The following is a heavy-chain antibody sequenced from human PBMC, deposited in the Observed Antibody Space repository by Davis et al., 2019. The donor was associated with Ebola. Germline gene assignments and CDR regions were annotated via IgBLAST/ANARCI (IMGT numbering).Heavy chain of an antibody. Sequence: PSETLSLTCAVYGGSFSGYYWSWIRQPPGKGLEWIGEINHSGSTNYNPSLKSRVTISVDTSKNQFSLKLSSVTAADTAVYYCARGFGPNYDSSYPSYFDYWGQGTLVTVSS. CDR2: INHSGST. V-gene: IGHV4-34*01. CDR1: GGSFSGYY. D-gene: IGHD4/OR15-4a*01. CDR3: ARGFGPNYDSSYPSYFDY. J-gene: IGHJ4*02.